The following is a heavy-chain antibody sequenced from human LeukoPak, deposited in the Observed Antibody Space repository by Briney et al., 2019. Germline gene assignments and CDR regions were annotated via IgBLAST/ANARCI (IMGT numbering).Heavy chain of an antibody. D-gene: IGHD3-22*01. Sequence: GGSLRLSCAASGFTFSSYWMHWVRQAPGKGLVWVSRINSDGSSTSYADSVKGRFTISRDNAKNSLYLQMNSLRAEDTALYHCAREDYDSSGYFDYYYYMDVWGKGTTVTISS. CDR1: GFTFSSYW. CDR2: INSDGSST. J-gene: IGHJ6*03. V-gene: IGHV3-74*01. CDR3: AREDYDSSGYFDYYYYMDV.